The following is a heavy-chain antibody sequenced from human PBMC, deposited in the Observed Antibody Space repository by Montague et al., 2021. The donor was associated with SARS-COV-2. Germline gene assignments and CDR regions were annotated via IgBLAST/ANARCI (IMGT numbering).Heavy chain of an antibody. CDR2: VNYCGST. CDR3: ACAVFSESRRKGLWGVSSVGSSSMDV. Sequence: SETLSLTCTVSIGSISSDYWSWIRQPPGKGLEWIGNVNYCGSTNYNPSLTRRITISVDTSKNQFSLKLSSVTAADTAVYYCACAVFSESRRKGLWGVSSVGSSSMDVWGQGTPVTVSS. D-gene: IGHD3-10*01. CDR1: IGSISSDY. J-gene: IGHJ6*02. V-gene: IGHV4-59*01.